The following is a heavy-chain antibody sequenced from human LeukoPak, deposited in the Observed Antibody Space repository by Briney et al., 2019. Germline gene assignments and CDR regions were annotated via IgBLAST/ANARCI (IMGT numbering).Heavy chain of an antibody. D-gene: IGHD3-16*01. CDR1: GYTFTGYY. J-gene: IGHJ4*02. CDR3: ARSPFYDYVWGSYPPSDY. CDR2: INPNSGGT. V-gene: IGHV1-2*06. Sequence: GASVKVSCKASGYTFTGYYMHWVRQAPGQGLEWRGRINPNSGGTNYAQKFQGRVTMTRDTSISTAYMELSRLRSDDTAVYYCARSPFYDYVWGSYPPSDYWGQGTLVTVSS.